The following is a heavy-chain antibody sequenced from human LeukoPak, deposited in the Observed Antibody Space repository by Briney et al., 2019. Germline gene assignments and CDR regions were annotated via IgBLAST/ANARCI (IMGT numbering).Heavy chain of an antibody. CDR2: IYYTGST. CDR1: GGSISSYY. D-gene: IGHD2-21*02. V-gene: IGHV4-59*01. Sequence: PSETLSLTCTVSGGSISSYYWSWIRQPPGKGLEWIGSIYYTGSTNYSPSLKSRVTISVDTSKTQFALRLSSVTTADTAVYYCARRGVVTATSFDAMDVWGNGTTVTVSS. CDR3: ARRGVVTATSFDAMDV. J-gene: IGHJ6*03.